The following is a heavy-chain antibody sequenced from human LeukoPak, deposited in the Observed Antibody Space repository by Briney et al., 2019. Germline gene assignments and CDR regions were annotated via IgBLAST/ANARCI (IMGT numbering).Heavy chain of an antibody. D-gene: IGHD3-16*01. J-gene: IGHJ6*03. Sequence: GGSLRLSCAASGFDFSIYAIDWVRQAPGRGLEWVSSISSGSSFQNYADSVKGRFTISRDNARNSVYLQMNRLRAEDTAVYFCAREGDPPGFYYYHHLDVWGKGTTVTVSS. CDR2: ISSGSSFQ. CDR3: AREGDPPGFYYYHHLDV. CDR1: GFDFSIYA. V-gene: IGHV3-21*01.